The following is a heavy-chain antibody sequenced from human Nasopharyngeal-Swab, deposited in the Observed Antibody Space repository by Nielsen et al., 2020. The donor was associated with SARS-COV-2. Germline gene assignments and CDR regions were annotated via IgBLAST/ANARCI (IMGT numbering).Heavy chain of an antibody. D-gene: IGHD3-10*01. V-gene: IGHV1-18*01. Sequence: ASVKVPCRPSGYTFTSYGISWVRQAPGQGLEWMGWISAYNGNTNYAQKLQGRVTMTTDTSTRTAYMELRSLRSDDTAVYYCARVIRNWFDPWGQGTLVTVSS. J-gene: IGHJ5*02. CDR2: ISAYNGNT. CDR3: ARVIRNWFDP. CDR1: GYTFTSYG.